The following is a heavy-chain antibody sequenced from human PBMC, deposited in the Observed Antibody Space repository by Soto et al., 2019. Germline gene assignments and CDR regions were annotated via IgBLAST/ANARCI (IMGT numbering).Heavy chain of an antibody. Sequence: GESLKISCKGSGYSFTSYWIGWVRQMPGKGLEWMGIIYPGDSDTRYSPSFQGQVTISADKSISTAYLQWSSLKASDTAMYYCARHVVAGIAVPNLFDPWGQGTLVTVSS. D-gene: IGHD6-19*01. CDR3: ARHVVAGIAVPNLFDP. CDR1: GYSFTSYW. CDR2: IYPGDSDT. J-gene: IGHJ5*02. V-gene: IGHV5-51*01.